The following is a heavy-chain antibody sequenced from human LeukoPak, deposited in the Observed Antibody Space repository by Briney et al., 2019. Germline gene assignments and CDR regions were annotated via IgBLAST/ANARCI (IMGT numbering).Heavy chain of an antibody. Sequence: TGGSLRLSCTASGFAFSNYGINWVRRAPSKGLEWVSGITGSGTTTYYADSLKGRVTISRDNSKNKVYLQMNSLRAEDTAVYYCAKDRPEYCGGDCYSSVFDYWGQGTLVTVSS. CDR3: AKDRPEYCGGDCYSSVFDY. D-gene: IGHD2-21*02. CDR2: ITGSGTTT. J-gene: IGHJ4*02. CDR1: GFAFSNYG. V-gene: IGHV3-23*01.